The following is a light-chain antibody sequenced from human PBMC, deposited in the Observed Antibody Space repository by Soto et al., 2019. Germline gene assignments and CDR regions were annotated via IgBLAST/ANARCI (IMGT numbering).Light chain of an antibody. CDR2: EGS. CDR3: CSYAGSTTWV. CDR1: SSDVGSYNL. J-gene: IGLJ3*02. V-gene: IGLV2-23*01. Sequence: QSVLTQPASVSGSPGQSITISCTGTSSDVGSYNLVSCYQQHPGKAPKLMIYEGSKRPSGVSNRFPGSKSGNTASLTISGLQAEDEADYYCCSYAGSTTWVFGGGTKVTVL.